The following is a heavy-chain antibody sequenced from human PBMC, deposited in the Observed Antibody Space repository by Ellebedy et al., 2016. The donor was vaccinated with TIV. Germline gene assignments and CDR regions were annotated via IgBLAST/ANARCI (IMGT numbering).Heavy chain of an antibody. J-gene: IGHJ6*02. V-gene: IGHV4-59*01. CDR3: ARDPRPSGWPPYYYYGMDV. CDR1: GGSISSYY. CDR2: IYYSGST. Sequence: GSLRLSXTVSGGSISSYYWSWIRQPPGKGLEWIGYIYYSGSTNYNPPLKSRVTISVDTSKNQFSLKLSSVTAADTAVYYCARDPRPSGWPPYYYYGMDVWGQGTTVTVSS. D-gene: IGHD6-19*01.